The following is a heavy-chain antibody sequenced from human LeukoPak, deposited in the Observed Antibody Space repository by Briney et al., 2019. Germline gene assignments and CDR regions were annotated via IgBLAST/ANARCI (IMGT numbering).Heavy chain of an antibody. J-gene: IGHJ6*02. D-gene: IGHD6-13*01. CDR2: IYYSGST. Sequence: SETLSLTCTVSGGSISSSSYYWGWIRQPPGKGLEWIGSIYYSGSTYYNPSLKSRVTISVDTSKNQFSLKLSSVTAADTAVYYCARSYSSSDHYYYYGMDVWGQGTTVTVSS. CDR3: ARSYSSSDHYYYYGMDV. V-gene: IGHV4-39*01. CDR1: GGSISSSSYY.